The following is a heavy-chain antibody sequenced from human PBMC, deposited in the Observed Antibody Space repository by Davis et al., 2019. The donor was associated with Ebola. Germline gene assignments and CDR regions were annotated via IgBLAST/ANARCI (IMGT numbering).Heavy chain of an antibody. CDR3: ARDSARLTGTDY. D-gene: IGHD3-9*01. J-gene: IGHJ4*02. CDR2: INPNSGGT. CDR1: GYIFTGYY. V-gene: IGHV1-2*02. Sequence: ASVKVSCKASGYIFTGYYMHWVRQAPGQGLEWMGWINPNSGGTNYAQKFQGRVTMTRDTSISTAYMELSRLRSDDTAVYYCARDSARLTGTDYWGQGTLVTVSS.